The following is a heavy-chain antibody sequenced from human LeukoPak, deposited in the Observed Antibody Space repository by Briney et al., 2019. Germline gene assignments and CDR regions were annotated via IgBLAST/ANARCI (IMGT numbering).Heavy chain of an antibody. CDR3: ARDSVLDFWSGYVLVY. D-gene: IGHD3-3*01. J-gene: IGHJ4*02. V-gene: IGHV3-30-3*01. Sequence: GGSLRLSCAASGFTFSSYAMHWVRQAPGKGLEWVAVISYDGSNKYYADSVKGRFTISRDNSKNTLYLQMNSLRAEDTAVYYCARDSVLDFWSGYVLVYWGQGTLVTVSS. CDR2: ISYDGSNK. CDR1: GFTFSSYA.